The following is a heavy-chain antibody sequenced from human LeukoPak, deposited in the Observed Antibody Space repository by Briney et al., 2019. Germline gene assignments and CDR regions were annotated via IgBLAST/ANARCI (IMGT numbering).Heavy chain of an antibody. CDR1: GYXFTGYY. D-gene: IGHD1-26*01. CDR2: INPNGGGT. V-gene: IGHV1-2*02. Sequence: ASVKVSCKASGYXFTGYYMHWVRQAPGQGLEWMGWINPNGGGTNYAQKFQGRVTMTRDTSISTAYMELSRLRSDDTAVYYCARESGSLDAFDIWGQGTMVTVSS. J-gene: IGHJ3*02. CDR3: ARESGSLDAFDI.